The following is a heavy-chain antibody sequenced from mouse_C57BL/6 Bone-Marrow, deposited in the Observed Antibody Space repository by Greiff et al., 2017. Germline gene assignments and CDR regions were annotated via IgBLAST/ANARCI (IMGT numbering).Heavy chain of an antibody. CDR2: IYPGDGDT. D-gene: IGHD1-3*01. CDR1: GYAFSSSW. Sequence: QVQLKQSGPELVKPGASVKISCKASGYAFSSSWMNWVKQRPGKGLEWIGRIYPGDGDTNYNGKFKGKATLTADKSSSTAYMQLSSLTSEDSAVYFCARDNPEAWFAYWGQGTLVTVSA. J-gene: IGHJ3*01. V-gene: IGHV1-82*01. CDR3: ARDNPEAWFAY.